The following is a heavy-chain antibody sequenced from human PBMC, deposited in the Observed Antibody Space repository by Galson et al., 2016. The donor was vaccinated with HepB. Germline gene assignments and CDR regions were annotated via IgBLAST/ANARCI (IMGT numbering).Heavy chain of an antibody. CDR1: GFTLSTYT. CDR2: ISRGSSHI. J-gene: IGHJ4*02. Sequence: SLRLSCAASGFTLSTYTMNWVRQAPRKGLEWVSSISRGSSHIFNGDSVKGRFTISRDNAKNYLYLQMNSLRAEDTAVDHCAREVTKVVLHFDHGGQGTLVTVSS. V-gene: IGHV3-21*06. D-gene: IGHD2-2*01. CDR3: AREVTKVVLHFDH.